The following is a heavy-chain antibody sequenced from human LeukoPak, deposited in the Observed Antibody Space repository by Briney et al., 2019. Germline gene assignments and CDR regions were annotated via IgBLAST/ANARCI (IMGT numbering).Heavy chain of an antibody. D-gene: IGHD1-26*01. J-gene: IGHJ4*02. CDR1: GGPISSYY. CDR3: ARAIPLGACLPGVDY. CDR2: IYYSGST. V-gene: IGHV4-59*01. Sequence: SETLSLTCTVSGGPISSYYWSWIRQPPGKGLEWIGYIYYSGSTNYNPSLKSRVTISVDTSKNQFSLKLSSVTAADTAVYYCARAIPLGACLPGVDYWGQGTLVTVSS.